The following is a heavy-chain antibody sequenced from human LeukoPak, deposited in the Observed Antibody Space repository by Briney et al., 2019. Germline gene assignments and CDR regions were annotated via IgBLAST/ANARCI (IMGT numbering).Heavy chain of an antibody. CDR3: TTVFQDSSGYFDFDY. CDR1: GFTFSNAW. D-gene: IGHD3-22*01. J-gene: IGHJ4*02. V-gene: IGHV3-15*01. CDR2: IKSKTDGGTT. Sequence: GGSLRLSCAASGFTFSNAWMSWVRQAPGKGLEWVGRIKSKTDGGTTDYAAPVKGRFTISRDDSKNTLYLQMNSLKTEDTAVYYCTTVFQDSSGYFDFDYWGQGTLVTVSS.